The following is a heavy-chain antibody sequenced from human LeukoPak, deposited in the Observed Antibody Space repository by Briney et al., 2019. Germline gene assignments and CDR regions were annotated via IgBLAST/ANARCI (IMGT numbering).Heavy chain of an antibody. V-gene: IGHV3-23*01. J-gene: IGHJ5*02. CDR3: AKIGGSGSSFWLDT. D-gene: IGHD3-10*01. Sequence: GGSLRLSCAASGFTFSSYWMHWVRQAPGKGLEWVSAISGSGGSTYYADSVKGRFTISRDNSKNTLYLQMNSLRAEDTAVYYCAKIGGSGSSFWLDTWGPGTLFTVSS. CDR1: GFTFSSYW. CDR2: ISGSGGST.